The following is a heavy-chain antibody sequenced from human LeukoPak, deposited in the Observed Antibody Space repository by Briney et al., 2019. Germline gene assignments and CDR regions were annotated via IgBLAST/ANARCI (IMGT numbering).Heavy chain of an antibody. Sequence: PSETLSLTCAVYGGSFSGYYWSWIRQPPGKGLEWIGEINHSGSTNYNPSLKSRVTISVDTSKNQFSLKLSSATAADTAVYYCARWGHYGPLGYWGQGTLVTVSS. D-gene: IGHD4-17*01. CDR1: GGSFSGYY. J-gene: IGHJ4*02. CDR2: INHSGST. V-gene: IGHV4-34*01. CDR3: ARWGHYGPLGY.